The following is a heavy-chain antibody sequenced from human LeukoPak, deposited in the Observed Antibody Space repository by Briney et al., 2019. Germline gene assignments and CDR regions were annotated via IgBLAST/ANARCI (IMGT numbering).Heavy chain of an antibody. Sequence: GGSLRLSCAASGFTFGNYSMNWVRQAPGKGLEWGSSITSSSSYIYYVDSVKGRFTISRDNAKTSLYLQMNSLRAEDTAVYYCARDPTYYYDSRGYPNWFDPWGQGTLVTVSS. J-gene: IGHJ5*02. D-gene: IGHD3-22*01. CDR3: ARDPTYYYDSRGYPNWFDP. CDR1: GFTFGNYS. CDR2: ITSSSSYI. V-gene: IGHV3-21*01.